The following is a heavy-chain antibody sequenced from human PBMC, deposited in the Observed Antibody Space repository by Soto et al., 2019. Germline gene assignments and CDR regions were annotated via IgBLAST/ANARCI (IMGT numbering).Heavy chain of an antibody. V-gene: IGHV4-34*01. Sequence: PSETLSLTCAVYGGSFSGYYWSWIRQPPGKGLEWIGEINHSGSTNYNPSLKSRVTISVDTSKNQFSLKLSSVTAADTAVCYCARQKNNYYGSGSYSHYFDYWGQGTLVTVSS. CDR3: ARQKNNYYGSGSYSHYFDY. D-gene: IGHD3-10*01. J-gene: IGHJ4*02. CDR2: INHSGST. CDR1: GGSFSGYY.